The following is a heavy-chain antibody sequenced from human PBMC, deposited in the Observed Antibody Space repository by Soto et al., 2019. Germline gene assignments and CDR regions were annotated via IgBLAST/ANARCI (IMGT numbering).Heavy chain of an antibody. CDR2: IFSNDEK. D-gene: IGHD2-2*01. V-gene: IGHV2-26*01. CDR1: GFSLSNARMG. CDR3: ARGVYCISSSCYECGCNWFDP. Sequence: QVTLKESGPVLVKPTETLTLTCTVSGFSLSNARMGVSWIRQPPGKALEWLALIFSNDEKSYSPSLKSRLTSSKDTSKSQVVLTMTTMDPVDTATYSCARGVYCISSSCYECGCNWFDPWGQGTLVTVSS. J-gene: IGHJ5*02.